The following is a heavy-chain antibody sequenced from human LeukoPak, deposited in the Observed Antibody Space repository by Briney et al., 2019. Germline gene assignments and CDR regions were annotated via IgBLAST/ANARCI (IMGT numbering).Heavy chain of an antibody. J-gene: IGHJ4*02. CDR2: INQDGSDK. Sequence: GGSLRLSCAASGFTFSTYWMNWVRQAPGKGLEWVANINQDGSDKYYVDSVKGRFTISRDNAKNSLYLQMNSLRAEDTAVYYCARDWSHGLDYWGQGTLVTVSS. V-gene: IGHV3-7*01. CDR1: GFTFSTYW. CDR3: ARDWSHGLDY.